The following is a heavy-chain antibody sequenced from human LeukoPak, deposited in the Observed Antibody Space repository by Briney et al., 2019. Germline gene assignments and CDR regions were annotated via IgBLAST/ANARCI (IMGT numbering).Heavy chain of an antibody. J-gene: IGHJ5*02. CDR1: GGSISSYY. CDR3: ARGRSWFDP. CDR2: IYYSGST. Sequence: SETLSLTCTVSGGSISSYYWSWIRQPPGKGLEWIGYIYYSGSTNYNPSLESRVTISVDTSKNQFSLKLSSVTAADTAVYYCARGRSWFDPWGQGTLVTVSS. V-gene: IGHV4-59*01.